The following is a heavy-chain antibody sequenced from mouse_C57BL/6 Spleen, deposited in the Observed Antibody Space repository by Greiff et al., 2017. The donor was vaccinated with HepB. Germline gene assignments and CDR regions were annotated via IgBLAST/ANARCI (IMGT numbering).Heavy chain of an antibody. CDR2: IYPGDGDT. J-gene: IGHJ2*01. D-gene: IGHD1-1*01. V-gene: IGHV1-82*01. CDR1: GYAFSSSW. Sequence: VQLQQSGPELVKPGASVKISCKASGYAFSSSWMNWVKQRPGKGLEWIGRIYPGDGDTNYNGKFKGKATLTADKSSSTAYMQLSSLTSEDAAVYFCARRGTTVVATDYFAYWGQGTTLTVSS. CDR3: ARRGTTVVATDYFAY.